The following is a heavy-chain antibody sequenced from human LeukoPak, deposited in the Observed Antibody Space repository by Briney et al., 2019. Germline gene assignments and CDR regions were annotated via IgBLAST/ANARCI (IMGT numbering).Heavy chain of an antibody. J-gene: IGHJ4*02. CDR3: ARDYYDSSGYYDFDY. Sequence: ASVKVSCKASGYTFTSYGITWVRKAPGQGLEWMGWISAYNGNTNYAQKLQGRVTMTTDTSTSTAYMELRSLRSDDTAVYYCARDYYDSSGYYDFDYWGQGTLVTVSS. D-gene: IGHD3-22*01. V-gene: IGHV1-18*01. CDR1: GYTFTSYG. CDR2: ISAYNGNT.